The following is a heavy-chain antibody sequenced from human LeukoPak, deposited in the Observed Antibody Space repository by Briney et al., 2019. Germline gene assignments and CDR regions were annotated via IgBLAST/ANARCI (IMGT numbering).Heavy chain of an antibody. CDR1: GGSINSYY. Sequence: AETLSLTCTVSGGSINSYYWSWIRQSPGKGLEWIGFIFYSGSTNYNPSLKSRVTISVDTSKNQFSLRLSSVTAADTAVYYCARHPSAQSSFDSWGQGTLVTASS. V-gene: IGHV4-59*08. J-gene: IGHJ4*02. CDR3: ARHPSAQSSFDS. CDR2: IFYSGST.